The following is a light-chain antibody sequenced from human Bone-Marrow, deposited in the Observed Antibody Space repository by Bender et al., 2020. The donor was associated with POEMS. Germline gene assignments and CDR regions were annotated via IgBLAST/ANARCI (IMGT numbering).Light chain of an antibody. J-gene: IGLJ3*02. CDR1: SGHSNYA. Sequence: QVVLTQSPSASASLGASVKLTCTLSSGHSNYAIAWHQQQPEKGPRYLMRLSTDGSYENGDGIPDRFLGSSSGAERYLIISSLQFEDEADYYCQTWDTGIRVFGGGTKLTVL. V-gene: IGLV4-69*01. CDR3: QTWDTGIRV. CDR2: LSTDGSY.